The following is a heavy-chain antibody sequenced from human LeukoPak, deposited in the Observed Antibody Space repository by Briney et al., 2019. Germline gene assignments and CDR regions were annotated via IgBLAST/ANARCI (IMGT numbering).Heavy chain of an antibody. J-gene: IGHJ3*02. CDR3: ARDGYSYGFDAFDI. CDR2: IYYSGST. D-gene: IGHD5-18*01. V-gene: IGHV4-61*08. CDR1: GGSISSGDYY. Sequence: SETLSLTCTVSGGSISSGDYYWSWIRQPPGKGLEWIGYIYYSGSTNYNPSLKSRVTISVDTSKNQFSLKLSSVTAADTAVYYCARDGYSYGFDAFDIWGQGTMVTVSS.